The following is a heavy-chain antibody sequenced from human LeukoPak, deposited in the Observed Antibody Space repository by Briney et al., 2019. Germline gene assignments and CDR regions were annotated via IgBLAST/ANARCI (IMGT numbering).Heavy chain of an antibody. J-gene: IGHJ4*02. D-gene: IGHD3-22*01. Sequence: GGSLRLSCAASGFTFSSYWMHWVRQAPGKGLVWVSRINSDGSSTSYVDSVKGRFTISRDKAKNTLYLQMNSLRAEDTAVYYCARGRSSARGNDYWGQGTLVTVSS. CDR1: GFTFSSYW. CDR3: ARGRSSARGNDY. V-gene: IGHV3-74*01. CDR2: INSDGSST.